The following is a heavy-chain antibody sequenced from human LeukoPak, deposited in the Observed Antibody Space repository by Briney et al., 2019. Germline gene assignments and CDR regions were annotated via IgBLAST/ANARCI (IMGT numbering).Heavy chain of an antibody. CDR2: ISYDGSTK. Sequence: PGGSLRLSCAASGFTFRSYAMHWVRQAPGKGLEWVAVISYDGSTKYYADSVKGRFTISRDNSKNTVYLQMNSLRAEDTAVYFCARDSFYYDSGGSDSWGQGTLVTVYS. D-gene: IGHD3-22*01. V-gene: IGHV3-30*14. CDR1: GFTFRSYA. CDR3: ARDSFYYDSGGSDS. J-gene: IGHJ4*02.